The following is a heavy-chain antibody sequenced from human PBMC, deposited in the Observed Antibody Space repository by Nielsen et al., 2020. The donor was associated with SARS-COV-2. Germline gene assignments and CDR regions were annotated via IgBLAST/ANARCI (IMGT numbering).Heavy chain of an antibody. V-gene: IGHV4-39*01. D-gene: IGHD2-21*02. Sequence: RQAPGKGLEWIGSVYYTGNTYYSPSLKSRITISVDTSKNQFSLKLSSVTASDTAVYYCAGQSDSYFSYYIDVWGEGTTVTVSS. J-gene: IGHJ6*03. CDR3: AGQSDSYFSYYIDV. CDR2: VYYTGNT.